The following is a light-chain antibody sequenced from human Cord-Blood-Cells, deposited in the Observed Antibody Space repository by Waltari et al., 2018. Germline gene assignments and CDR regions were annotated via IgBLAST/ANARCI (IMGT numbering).Light chain of an antibody. CDR1: SSDVGSYNL. Sequence: QSALTQPASVSGSPGQSITISCTGTSSDVGSYNLVSWYKQHPGKAPKLMIYEGSKRPSGVSNRFSVSKSGNTASLTISGLQDEDEADYYCCSYSGSSSYVFGTGTKVTVL. J-gene: IGLJ1*01. V-gene: IGLV2-23*01. CDR2: EGS. CDR3: CSYSGSSSYV.